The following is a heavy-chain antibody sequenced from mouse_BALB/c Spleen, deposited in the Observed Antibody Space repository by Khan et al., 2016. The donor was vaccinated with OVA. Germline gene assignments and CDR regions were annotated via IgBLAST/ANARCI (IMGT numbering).Heavy chain of an antibody. CDR3: VRDGSYQRNDGWLAY. Sequence: VQLQESGAELARPGASVKMSCKASGYTFTSYTIHWIKLRPGQGLEWIGYINPSNGYTNYNQKFKDKATLTADKSSTTAYMELSSLTSDDSALYNCVRDGSYQRNDGWLAYWGQGTLVTVSA. J-gene: IGHJ3*01. D-gene: IGHD2-14*01. CDR1: GYTFTSYT. CDR2: INPSNGYT. V-gene: IGHV1-4*01.